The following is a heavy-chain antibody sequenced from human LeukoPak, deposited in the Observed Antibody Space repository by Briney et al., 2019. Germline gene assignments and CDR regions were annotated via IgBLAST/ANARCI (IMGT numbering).Heavy chain of an antibody. CDR1: GFTFSSYA. CDR2: ISGSGGST. D-gene: IGHD3-10*01. J-gene: IGHJ4*02. V-gene: IGHV3-23*01. Sequence: GGSLRLSCAASGFTFSSYAMSWVRQAPGKGLEWVSAISGSGGSTYYADSVKGRFTISRDNSKNTLYLQMNSLGAEDTAVYYCAKGTEPYYGSGSYYPDYWGQGTLVTVSS. CDR3: AKGTEPYYGSGSYYPDY.